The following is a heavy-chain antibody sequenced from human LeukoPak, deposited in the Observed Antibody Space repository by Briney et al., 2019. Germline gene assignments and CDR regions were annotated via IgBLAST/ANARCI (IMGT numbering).Heavy chain of an antibody. CDR1: GGSISSGSYY. J-gene: IGHJ3*02. Sequence: SETLSLTCTVSGGSISSGSYYWSWIRRPAGKGLEWIGRIYTSGSTNYNPSLKSRVTISVDTSKNQFSLKLSSVTAADTAVYYCARDGYYDISHAFDIWGQGTMVTVSS. V-gene: IGHV4-61*02. D-gene: IGHD3-9*01. CDR2: IYTSGST. CDR3: ARDGYYDISHAFDI.